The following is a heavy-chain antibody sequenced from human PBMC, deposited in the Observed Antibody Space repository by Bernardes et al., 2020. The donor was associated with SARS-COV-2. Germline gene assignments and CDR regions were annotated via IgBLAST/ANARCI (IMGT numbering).Heavy chain of an antibody. D-gene: IGHD3-10*01. CDR2: FDPDDGET. V-gene: IGHV1-24*01. J-gene: IGHJ5*02. Sequence: ASVKVSCKVSGYTLTALAMHWVRQAPGKGLEWMGGFDPDDGETNYAQKFQGRVTMTEDTSTDTAYMELSSLRSEDTAVYYCATGPAVIRGTWFDAWGQGTLVIVAS. CDR3: ATGPAVIRGTWFDA. CDR1: GYTLTALA.